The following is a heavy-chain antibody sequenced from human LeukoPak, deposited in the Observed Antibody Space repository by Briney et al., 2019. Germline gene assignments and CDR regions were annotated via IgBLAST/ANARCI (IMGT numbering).Heavy chain of an antibody. V-gene: IGHV1-2*04. D-gene: IGHD6-19*01. J-gene: IGHJ3*02. Sequence: ATVKVSCKASGYTFTGYYMNWVRQAPGQGLEWMGWINPNSGGTNYAQKFQGWVTMTRDTSISTAYMELSRLRSDDTAVYYCARPAGIAVAGDAFDIWGQGTMVTVSS. CDR3: ARPAGIAVAGDAFDI. CDR2: INPNSGGT. CDR1: GYTFTGYY.